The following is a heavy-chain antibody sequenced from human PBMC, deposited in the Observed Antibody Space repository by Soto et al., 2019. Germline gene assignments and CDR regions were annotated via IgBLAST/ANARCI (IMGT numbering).Heavy chain of an antibody. J-gene: IGHJ6*02. Sequence: QVQLVQSGAEVKKPGASVKVSCKASGYTFTSYYMHWVRQAPGQGLEWMGIINPSGGSTSYAQKVQGRVTMTRDTSTSTVYMELSSLRSEDTAVYYCARGAMVRGVPVGGMDVWGQGTTVTVSS. CDR3: ARGAMVRGVPVGGMDV. D-gene: IGHD3-10*01. V-gene: IGHV1-46*03. CDR1: GYTFTSYY. CDR2: INPSGGST.